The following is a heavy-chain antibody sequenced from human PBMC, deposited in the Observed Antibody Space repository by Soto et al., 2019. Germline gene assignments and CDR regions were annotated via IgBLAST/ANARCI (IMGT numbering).Heavy chain of an antibody. CDR1: GGTFSSYA. D-gene: IGHD5-12*01. V-gene: IGHV1-69*01. J-gene: IGHJ6*02. Sequence: QVQLVQSGAEVKKPGSSVKVSCKASGGTFSSYAISWARQAPGQGLEWMGGIIPIFGTANYAQKFQGRVTITADESTSTAYMELSSLRSEDTAVYYCARDRGTIFSGYGPPYYYYYGMDVWGQGTTVTVSS. CDR3: ARDRGTIFSGYGPPYYYYYGMDV. CDR2: IIPIFGTA.